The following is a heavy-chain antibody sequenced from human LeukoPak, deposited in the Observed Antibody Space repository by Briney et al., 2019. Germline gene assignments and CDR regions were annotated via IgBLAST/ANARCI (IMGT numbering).Heavy chain of an antibody. CDR3: ARADMSSDYTPNDY. D-gene: IGHD3-3*01. Sequence: GGSLRLSCAGSGVTFSSYWMSWVRQAPGQGLEWMGWINPNSGGTNYAQRFQGRVTMTRDTSISTAYMELSRLRSDDTAVYYCARADMSSDYTPNDYWGQGTLVTVSS. CDR2: INPNSGGT. J-gene: IGHJ4*02. V-gene: IGHV1-2*02. CDR1: GVTFSSYW.